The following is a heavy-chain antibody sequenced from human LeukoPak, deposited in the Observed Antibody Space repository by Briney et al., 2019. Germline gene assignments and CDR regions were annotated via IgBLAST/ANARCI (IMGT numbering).Heavy chain of an antibody. V-gene: IGHV3-74*01. D-gene: IGHD3-22*01. CDR1: GFTFSSYW. J-gene: IGHJ4*02. CDR3: ARGSVASSGFDY. CDR2: INSDGSST. Sequence: GGSLRLSCAASGFTFSSYWMHWVRQGPGKGLVWVSRINSDGSSTNYADSVKGRFTISRDNAKNTLYLQMNSLRAEDTAVYYCARGSVASSGFDYWGQGTLVTVSS.